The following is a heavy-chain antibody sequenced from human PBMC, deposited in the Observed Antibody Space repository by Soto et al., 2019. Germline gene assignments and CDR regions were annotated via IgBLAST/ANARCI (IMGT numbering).Heavy chain of an antibody. CDR3: AKRSPYSSGWYSPIFDY. CDR2: ISESGGST. D-gene: IGHD6-13*01. J-gene: IGHJ4*02. CDR1: GVSFSDYS. Sequence: GGSLKLSCAASGVSFSDYSMGGVRQAPGKGLEWVSVISESGGSTHYADSVRGRFTASRDNSKNSLSLRMNSLRDEDTAVYFCAKRSPYSSGWYSPIFDYWGQGALVTVSS. V-gene: IGHV3-23*01.